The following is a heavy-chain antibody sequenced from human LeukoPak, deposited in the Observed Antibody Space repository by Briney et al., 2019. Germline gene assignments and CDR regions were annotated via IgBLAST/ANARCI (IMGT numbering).Heavy chain of an antibody. D-gene: IGHD3-22*01. J-gene: IGHJ3*02. CDR1: GGSISSSNW. CDR2: IYHSGST. V-gene: IGHV4-4*02. Sequence: SEALSLTCAVSGGSISSSNWWSWVRQPPGKGLEWIGEIYHSGSTDYNPSLKSRVTISVDKSKNQFSLKLSSVTAADTAVYYCARGGSSGYYHDAFDIWGQGTMVTVSS. CDR3: ARGGSSGYYHDAFDI.